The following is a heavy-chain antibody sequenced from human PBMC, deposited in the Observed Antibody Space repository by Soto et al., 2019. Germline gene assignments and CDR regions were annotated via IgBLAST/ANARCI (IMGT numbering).Heavy chain of an antibody. Sequence: ASVKVSCKASGGTFSSYTISWVRQAPGQGLEWMGWISAYNGNTNYAQKLQGRVTMTTDTSTSTAYMELRSLRSDDTAVYYCARDALRYFDWSFDYWGQGTLVTVSS. V-gene: IGHV1-18*01. CDR2: ISAYNGNT. CDR3: ARDALRYFDWSFDY. CDR1: GGTFSSYT. J-gene: IGHJ4*02. D-gene: IGHD3-9*01.